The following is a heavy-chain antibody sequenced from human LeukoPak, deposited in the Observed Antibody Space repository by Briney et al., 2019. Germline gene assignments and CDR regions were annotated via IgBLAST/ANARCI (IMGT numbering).Heavy chain of an antibody. CDR2: INPNSGGT. D-gene: IGHD2-2*01. V-gene: IGHV1-2*02. CDR1: GYTFTGYY. J-gene: IGHJ4*02. Sequence: ASVKVSCKASGYTFTGYYMHWVRQAPGQGLEWMGWINPNSGGTNYAQKFQGRVTMTRETSISTAYMELSRLRSDDTAVYYCARAFGSTGCFDYWGQGTLVTVSS. CDR3: ARAFGSTGCFDY.